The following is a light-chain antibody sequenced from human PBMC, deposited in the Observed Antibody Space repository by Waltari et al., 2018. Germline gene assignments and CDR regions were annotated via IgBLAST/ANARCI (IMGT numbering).Light chain of an antibody. J-gene: IGLJ2*01. Sequence: QSALTQPASVSGSPGQSINISCTGTSSDVGDYNYVSWYQQHPGKAPNLIIFDVSTRPSGVTNRFSGAKSGYTASLTISGLQARDEASYYCSSSISSSTLELFGGGTSLTVL. CDR1: SSDVGDYNY. V-gene: IGLV2-14*03. CDR3: SSSISSSTLEL. CDR2: DVS.